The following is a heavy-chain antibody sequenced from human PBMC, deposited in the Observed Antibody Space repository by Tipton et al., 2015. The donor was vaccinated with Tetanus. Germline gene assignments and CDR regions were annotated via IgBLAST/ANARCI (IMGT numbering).Heavy chain of an antibody. CDR2: IYYSGST. V-gene: IGHV4-59*01. CDR3: ARGGRYDYGVQGWFDP. CDR1: GGSISSYY. J-gene: IGHJ5*02. Sequence: GLVKPSETLPLTCTVSGGSISSYYWSWIRQPPGKGLEWIGYIYYSGSTNYNPSLKSRVTISVDTSKNQFSLKLSSVTAADTAVYYCARGGRYDYGVQGWFDPWGQGTLATVSS. D-gene: IGHD4-17*01.